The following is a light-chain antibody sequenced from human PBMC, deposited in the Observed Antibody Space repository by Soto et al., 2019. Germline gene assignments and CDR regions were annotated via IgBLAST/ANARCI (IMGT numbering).Light chain of an antibody. CDR2: KAS. CDR3: QQYNSYSWT. CDR1: QSISNW. Sequence: DIQMTQSPSTLSASVGDRVTITCRASQSISNWLAWYQQKPGKAPKLLIYKASSLQSGVPSRFSGSGSGTEVTLTISSLQPDDFANYYCQQYNSYSWTFGRGTKVEIK. V-gene: IGKV1-5*03. J-gene: IGKJ1*01.